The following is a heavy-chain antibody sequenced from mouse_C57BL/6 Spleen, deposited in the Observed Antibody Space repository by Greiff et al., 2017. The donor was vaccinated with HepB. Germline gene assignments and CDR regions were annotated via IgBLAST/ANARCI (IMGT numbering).Heavy chain of an antibody. J-gene: IGHJ2*01. Sequence: EVQLQQSGPELVKPGASVKISCKASGYSFTGYYMNWVKQSPEKSLEWIGEINPSTGGTTYNQKFKAKATLTVDKSSSTAYMQLKSLTSEDSAVYYCAKNGYCGGSLDYWGQGTTLTVSS. V-gene: IGHV1-42*01. CDR3: AKNGYCGGSLDY. CDR2: INPSTGGT. CDR1: GYSFTGYY. D-gene: IGHD1-1*01.